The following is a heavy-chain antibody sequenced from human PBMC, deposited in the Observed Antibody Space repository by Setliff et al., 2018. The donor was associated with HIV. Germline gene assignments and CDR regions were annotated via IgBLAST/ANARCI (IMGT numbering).Heavy chain of an antibody. Sequence: SETLSLTCAVHGGSFSGSYWSWIRQPPGKGLEWIGELNYVGVTNHNPSLKSRVTISVEASKRQWSLKLNSVTAADTAVYYCATTECRGADCPQMYDYWGQGILVTVSS. CDR2: LNYVGVT. CDR3: ATTECRGADCPQMYDY. CDR1: GGSFSGSY. J-gene: IGHJ4*02. V-gene: IGHV4-34*01. D-gene: IGHD2-21*02.